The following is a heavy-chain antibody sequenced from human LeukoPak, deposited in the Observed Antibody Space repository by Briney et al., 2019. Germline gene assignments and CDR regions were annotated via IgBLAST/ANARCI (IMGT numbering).Heavy chain of an antibody. J-gene: IGHJ3*02. CDR2: INPNSGGT. D-gene: IGHD3-10*01. Sequence: GASVKVSCKASGYTFTGYYMHWVRQAPGQGLEWMGWINPNSGGTNYAQKFQGWVTMTRDTSISTAYMELSRLRSDDTAVYYCARMGRTMVRGPGAFDIWGQGTMVTVSS. CDR3: ARMGRTMVRGPGAFDI. V-gene: IGHV1-2*04. CDR1: GYTFTGYY.